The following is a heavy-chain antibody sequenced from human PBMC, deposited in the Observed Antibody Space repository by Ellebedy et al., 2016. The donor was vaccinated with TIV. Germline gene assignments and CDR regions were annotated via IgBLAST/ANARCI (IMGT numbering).Heavy chain of an antibody. CDR3: ANHPLEWLVGPMYFDY. Sequence: MPSETLSLTCTVSGDSISSYYWSWIRQPPGRGLEWIGSISSGGSTYYNPSLKSRVTMSVDTSKNQFSLKLSSVTAADTAVYSCANHPLEWLVGPMYFDYWGQGTLVTVSS. CDR1: GDSISSYY. CDR2: ISSGGST. J-gene: IGHJ4*02. D-gene: IGHD6-19*01. V-gene: IGHV4-59*04.